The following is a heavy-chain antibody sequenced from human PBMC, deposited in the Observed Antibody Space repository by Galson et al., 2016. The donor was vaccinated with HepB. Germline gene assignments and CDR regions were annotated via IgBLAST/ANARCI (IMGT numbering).Heavy chain of an antibody. CDR3: ARQMGNRLDFYYYSGMDV. V-gene: IGHV3-73*01. Sequence: SLRLSCATSGFTFSESAINWVRLASGKGLEWLGRIRSRTNSYATSYAESVSGKFTISRDDSKNTAYLQMNSLKTEDTAVYFCARQMGNRLDFYYYSGMDVWGQGTTVTVSS. J-gene: IGHJ6*02. D-gene: IGHD3-16*02. CDR2: IRSRTNSYAT. CDR1: GFTFSESA.